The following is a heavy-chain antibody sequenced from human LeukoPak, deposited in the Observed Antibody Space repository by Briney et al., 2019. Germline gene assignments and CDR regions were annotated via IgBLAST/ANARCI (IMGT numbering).Heavy chain of an antibody. CDR3: ARAQLLWFGELFRNYFDY. V-gene: IGHV3-7*01. D-gene: IGHD3-10*01. J-gene: IGHJ4*02. Sequence: GGSLRLSCAVSGFTFSSYWMSWVRQAPGKGLEWVANIKQDGSEKYYVDSVKGRFTISRDNAKNSLYLQMNSLRAEDTAVYYCARAQLLWFGELFRNYFDYWGQGTLVTVSS. CDR2: IKQDGSEK. CDR1: GFTFSSYW.